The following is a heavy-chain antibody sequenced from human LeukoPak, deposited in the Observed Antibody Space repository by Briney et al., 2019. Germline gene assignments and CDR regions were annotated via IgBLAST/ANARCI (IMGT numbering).Heavy chain of an antibody. CDR1: GFTFSDYY. CDR3: ARDSSVRGPFYYYYYMDV. V-gene: IGHV3-11*01. CDR2: ISSSGSTI. Sequence: GGSLRLSCAASGFTFSDYYMSWIRQAPGKGLEWVSYISSSGSTIYYADSVKGRFTISRDNAKNSLYLQMNSLRAEDTAVYYCARDSSVRGPFYYYYYMDVWGKGTTVTISS. D-gene: IGHD3-10*01. J-gene: IGHJ6*03.